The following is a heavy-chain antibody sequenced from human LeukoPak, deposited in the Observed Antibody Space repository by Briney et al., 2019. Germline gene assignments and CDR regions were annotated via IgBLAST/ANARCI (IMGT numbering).Heavy chain of an antibody. D-gene: IGHD2-2*01. CDR1: GYTFTSYG. CDR2: ISAYNGNT. V-gene: IGHV1-18*01. Sequence: ASVKVSCKASGYTFTSYGISWVRQAPGQGLEWMGWISAYNGNTNYAQKLQGRVTMTTDTSTSTAYMELRSLRSDDTAVYYCASVYCSSTSCPRGDYYYGMDAWGQGTTVTVSS. J-gene: IGHJ6*02. CDR3: ASVYCSSTSCPRGDYYYGMDA.